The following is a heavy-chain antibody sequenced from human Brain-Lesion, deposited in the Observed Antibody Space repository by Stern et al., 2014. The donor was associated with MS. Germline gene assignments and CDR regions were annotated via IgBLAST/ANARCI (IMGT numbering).Heavy chain of an antibody. CDR2: IFNSGSP. Sequence: QVQLQESGPGLVKPSQTLSLSCTVSGGSISSGGYYWSWIRQPAGQGLEWIGRIFNSGSPSYNPSLTSRVTISIATAKNHVSLRLTSMTAADTAVYYCARGRVVPGFQYYATDVWGQGTTVIVSS. CDR3: ARGRVVPGFQYYATDV. CDR1: GGSISSGGYY. D-gene: IGHD2-2*01. J-gene: IGHJ6*02. V-gene: IGHV4-61*02.